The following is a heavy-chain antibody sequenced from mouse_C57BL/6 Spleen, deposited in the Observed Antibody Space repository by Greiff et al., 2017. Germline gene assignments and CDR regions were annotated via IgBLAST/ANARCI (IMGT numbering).Heavy chain of an antibody. Sequence: QVQLQQPGAELVKPGASVKLSCKASGYTFTSYWMHWVKQRPGQGLEWIGMIHPNDGCTNYNEKFKSKATLTVDKSSSTAYMQLSSLTSEDSAVYYCASTVCYDGGYAMDYWGQGTSVTVSS. V-gene: IGHV1-64*01. J-gene: IGHJ4*01. CDR1: GYTFTSYW. CDR2: IHPNDGCT. CDR3: ASTVCYDGGYAMDY. D-gene: IGHD2-3*01.